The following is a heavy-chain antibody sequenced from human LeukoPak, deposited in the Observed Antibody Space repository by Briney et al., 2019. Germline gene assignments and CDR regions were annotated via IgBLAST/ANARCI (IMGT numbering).Heavy chain of an antibody. CDR2: ISSSSSYI. CDR1: GFTFSSYS. CDR3: ARDEWELLRVFDY. V-gene: IGHV3-21*01. Sequence: GGSLRLSCAASGFTFSSYSMNWVRQAPGKGLEWVSSISSSSSYIYYADSVKGRFTISRDNAKNSLYLQMNSLRAEDTAVYYCARDEWELLRVFDYWGQGTLVTVSS. J-gene: IGHJ4*02. D-gene: IGHD1-26*01.